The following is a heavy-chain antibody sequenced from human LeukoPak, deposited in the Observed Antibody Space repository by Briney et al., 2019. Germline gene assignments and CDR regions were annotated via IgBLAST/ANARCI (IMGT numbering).Heavy chain of an antibody. CDR2: IHYSGST. V-gene: IGHV4-59*08. D-gene: IGHD6-13*01. Sequence: SETLSLTCAVYGGSFSSYYWSWIRQPPGKGLEWIGYIHYSGSTNYNPSLKSRVTISVDTSKNQFSLRLSSVTAADTAVYHCARLDSSSWSFDYWGQGTQVTVSS. CDR1: GGSFSSYY. CDR3: ARLDSSSWSFDY. J-gene: IGHJ4*02.